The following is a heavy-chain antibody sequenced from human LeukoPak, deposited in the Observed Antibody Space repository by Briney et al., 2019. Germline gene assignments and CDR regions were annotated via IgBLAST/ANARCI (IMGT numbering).Heavy chain of an antibody. V-gene: IGHV3-53*04. CDR3: ARDRRGEKDFDV. CDR2: IYADGYT. CDR1: GISVSNDY. Sequence: GGSLRLSCAASGISVSNDYMSWVRQAPGKGLEWVSAIYADGYTRDAASVKGRFSISRHNSKNTVYLQMDNLRPEDTAVYYCARDRRGEKDFDVWGPGSMVTVSS. J-gene: IGHJ3*01.